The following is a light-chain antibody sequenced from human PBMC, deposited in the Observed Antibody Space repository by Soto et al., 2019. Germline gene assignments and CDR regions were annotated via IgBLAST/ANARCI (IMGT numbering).Light chain of an antibody. CDR3: CSSACPVAYV. CDR1: GSDVGAYNL. J-gene: IGLJ1*01. Sequence: QSALTQPASVSGSHGQSITISCAGTGSDVGAYNLVSWYQQPPGKASKLSVCEANMRPSGISNRFSGSKSGDTASLTISGLPAAYEANYFCCSSACPVAYVFGTGTKLTVL. CDR2: EAN. V-gene: IGLV2-23*01.